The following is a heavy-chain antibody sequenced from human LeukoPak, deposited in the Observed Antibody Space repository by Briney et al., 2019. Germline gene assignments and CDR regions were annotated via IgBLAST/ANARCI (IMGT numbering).Heavy chain of an antibody. CDR3: ARAGYSSGWYWFDP. D-gene: IGHD6-19*01. CDR1: GGSVTYTNYY. Sequence: SETLSLTCTVSGGSVTYTNYYWGWIRQPPGKGLQWIGVIYYNGKTYYNPSLKSRVTVAVDTSKNQFSLKLSSVTAADTAVYYCARAGYSSGWYWFDPWGQGTLVTVSS. J-gene: IGHJ5*02. CDR2: IYYNGKT. V-gene: IGHV4-39*07.